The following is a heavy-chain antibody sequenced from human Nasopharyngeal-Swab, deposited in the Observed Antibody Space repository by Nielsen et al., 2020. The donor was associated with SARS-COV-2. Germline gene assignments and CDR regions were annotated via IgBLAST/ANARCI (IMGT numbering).Heavy chain of an antibody. D-gene: IGHD2-15*01. J-gene: IGHJ4*02. V-gene: IGHV3-7*01. Sequence: GGSLRLSCAASGLSISGYWMSWVRQAPGKGLEWVANINQDGSEEYYVASVKGRFTISRDNAKNSLYLQMNSLRAEDTAVYYCARVGWWFHYYFDYWGQGTLVTVSS. CDR3: ARVGWWFHYYFDY. CDR2: INQDGSEE. CDR1: GLSISGYW.